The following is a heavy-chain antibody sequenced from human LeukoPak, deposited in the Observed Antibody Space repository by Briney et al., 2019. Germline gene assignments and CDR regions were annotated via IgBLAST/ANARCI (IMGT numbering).Heavy chain of an antibody. CDR3: VRGNDYGGPHY. Sequence: GGSLRLSCTASRFTFSTYTMHWVRQAPGKGLEWVAVISYDVNRALYADSVKGRFTISRDNGKNTLFLQMNSLRAEDAAVYYCVRGNDYGGPHYWGQGTLVTVSS. D-gene: IGHD4-23*01. CDR2: ISYDVNRA. CDR1: RFTFSTYT. V-gene: IGHV3-30-3*01. J-gene: IGHJ4*02.